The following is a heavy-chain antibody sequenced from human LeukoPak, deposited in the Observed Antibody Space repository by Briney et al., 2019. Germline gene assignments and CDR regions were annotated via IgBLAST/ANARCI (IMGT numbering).Heavy chain of an antibody. CDR1: GFTLSGYA. CDR3: AKDTPLVEYASGWSRNRFDS. J-gene: IGHJ4*01. V-gene: IGHV3-23*01. Sequence: GGSLRLSCAASGFTLSGYAMSWVRQAPGKGLEWVSTITGGSGATYYADSAKGRFTISRDNSRNTLYLQMNSLRAEDSAVYYCAKDTPLVEYASGWSRNRFDSWGHGTRVTVSS. D-gene: IGHD6-19*01. CDR2: ITGGSGAT.